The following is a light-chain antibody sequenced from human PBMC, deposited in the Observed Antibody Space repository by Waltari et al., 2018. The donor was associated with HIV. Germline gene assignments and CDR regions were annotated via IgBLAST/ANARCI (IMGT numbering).Light chain of an antibody. Sequence: MTQTPLSSPVTFGQPASISCRSSQTLLHNNGNTYLSWLHQRPGQPPRLLIYEISKRFSGVPDRFSGSGAGSDFTLIISRVEPEDVGVYYCMQATDFPRTFGQGTKVDIK. J-gene: IGKJ1*01. V-gene: IGKV2-24*01. CDR1: QTLLHNNGNTY. CDR2: EIS. CDR3: MQATDFPRT.